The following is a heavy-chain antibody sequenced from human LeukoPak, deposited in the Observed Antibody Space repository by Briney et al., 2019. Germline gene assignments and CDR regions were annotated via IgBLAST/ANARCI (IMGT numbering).Heavy chain of an antibody. V-gene: IGHV4-59*11. CDR2: MYYTGTI. Sequence: PSETLSLTCTVSGASITGHYWSWIRQPPGQGLEWVGYMYYTGTINYIPSLKSRLTTSIDTSKNQFSLKLSSVTAADTAVYYCARGGAPPDAFDIWGQGTMVTVSS. D-gene: IGHD3-16*01. CDR1: GASITGHY. J-gene: IGHJ3*02. CDR3: ARGGAPPDAFDI.